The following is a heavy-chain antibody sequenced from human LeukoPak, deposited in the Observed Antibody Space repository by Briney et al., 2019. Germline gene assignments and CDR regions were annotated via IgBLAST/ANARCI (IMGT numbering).Heavy chain of an antibody. J-gene: IGHJ4*02. V-gene: IGHV3-23*01. CDR2: ISGSGGST. Sequence: GRSLRLSCAASGFTFSSYSMNWVRQAPGKGLEWVSAISGSGGSTYYADSVKGRFTISRDNSKNALYLQMNSLRAEDTAVYYCAKASGPGDYWGQGTLVTVSS. CDR3: AKASGPGDY. CDR1: GFTFSSYS.